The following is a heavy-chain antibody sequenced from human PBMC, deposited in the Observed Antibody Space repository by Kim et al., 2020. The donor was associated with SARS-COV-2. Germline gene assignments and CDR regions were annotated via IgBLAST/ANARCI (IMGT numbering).Heavy chain of an antibody. CDR2: INTNTGNP. CDR3: AREDVVVVDGHYYYYGMDV. V-gene: IGHV7-4-1*02. J-gene: IGHJ6*02. CDR1: GYTFTSYA. Sequence: ASVKVSCKASGYTFTSYAMNWVRQAPGQGLEWMGWINTNTGNPTYAQGFTGRFVFSLDTSVSTAYLQISSLKAEDTAVYYCAREDVVVVDGHYYYYGMDVWGQGTTVTVSS. D-gene: IGHD2-15*01.